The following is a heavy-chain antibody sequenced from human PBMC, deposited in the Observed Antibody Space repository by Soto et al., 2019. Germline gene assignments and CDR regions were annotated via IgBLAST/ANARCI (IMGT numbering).Heavy chain of an antibody. D-gene: IGHD3-9*01. V-gene: IGHV1-69*13. CDR3: ARDPGYDILTGFDY. Sequence: ASVKVSCKASGGTFSSYAISWVRQAPGQGLEWMGGIIPIFGTANYAQKFQGRVTITADESTGTAYMELSSLRSEDTAVYYCARDPGYDILTGFDYWGQGTLVTVSS. CDR1: GGTFSSYA. CDR2: IIPIFGTA. J-gene: IGHJ4*02.